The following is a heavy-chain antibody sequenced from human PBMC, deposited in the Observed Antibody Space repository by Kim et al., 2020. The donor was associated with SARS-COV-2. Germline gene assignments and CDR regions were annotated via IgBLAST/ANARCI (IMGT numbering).Heavy chain of an antibody. CDR3: ARHSISSAAVLNWFDP. J-gene: IGHJ5*02. V-gene: IGHV4-59*08. Sequence: SETLSLTCTVSGGSISNYYWSWIRQPPGKGLEWIGYIYYTGSTSYSPSLKSRVTISLDTSKNEFSLRLSSVTAADTAVYYCARHSISSAAVLNWFDPWGQGTLVTVSS. CDR2: IYYTGST. D-gene: IGHD6-13*01. CDR1: GGSISNYY.